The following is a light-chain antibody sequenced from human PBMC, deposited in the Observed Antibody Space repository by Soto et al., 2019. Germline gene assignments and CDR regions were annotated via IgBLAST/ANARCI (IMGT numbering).Light chain of an antibody. CDR1: ESVSSN. CDR3: QQYNSWPPIT. Sequence: EVVMTQSPATLSVSPGERATLSYRASESVSSNLAWYQQRPGQAPRLVIYGASTRATGIPARFSGGGSGTEFTLTISSLQSEDFAVYYCQQYNSWPPITFGQGTRLEIK. CDR2: GAS. V-gene: IGKV3-15*01. J-gene: IGKJ5*01.